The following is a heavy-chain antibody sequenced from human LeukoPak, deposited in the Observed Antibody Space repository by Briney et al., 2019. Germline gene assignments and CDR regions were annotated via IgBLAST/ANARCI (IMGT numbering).Heavy chain of an antibody. D-gene: IGHD1-7*01. V-gene: IGHV1-18*01. CDR1: GYTFTNYG. Sequence: ASVKVSCKASGYTFTNYGIMWVRQAPGQGLEWMGWISGYNGATNYAQKFQGRVTMTTDTSTSTAYMEMRSLRSDDTAVYFCARSWNSARHYWGQGTLVTVSS. CDR2: ISGYNGAT. CDR3: ARSWNSARHY. J-gene: IGHJ4*02.